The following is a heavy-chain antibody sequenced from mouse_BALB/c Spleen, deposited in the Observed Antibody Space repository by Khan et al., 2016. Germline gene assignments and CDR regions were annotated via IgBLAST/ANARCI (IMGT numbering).Heavy chain of an antibody. Sequence: QVRLQQSGAELAKPGASVKMSCKASGYTFTSYWMHWVKQRPGQGLEWIGYINTSTGYTEYNQKFKDKATLTADKSSSTAYMQLSSLTSEDSAVYYCARSSWDYWCQGTTLTGAS. V-gene: IGHV1-7*01. J-gene: IGHJ2*01. CDR3: ARSSWDY. CDR1: GYTFTSYW. CDR2: INTSTGYT.